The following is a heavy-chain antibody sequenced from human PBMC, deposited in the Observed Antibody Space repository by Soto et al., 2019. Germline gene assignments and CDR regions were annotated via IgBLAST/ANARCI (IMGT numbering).Heavy chain of an antibody. J-gene: IGHJ4*02. CDR1: GGSISSGDYY. V-gene: IGHV4-30-4*01. D-gene: IGHD3-9*01. Sequence: PSETLSLTCTVSGGSISSGDYYWSWIRQPPGKGLEWIGYIYYSGSTYYKPSLKSRVTISVDTSKNQFSLNLSSVTAADTAVYYCARVKYDVLTGYPESYFDHWGQGTLVTVPS. CDR2: IYYSGST. CDR3: ARVKYDVLTGYPESYFDH.